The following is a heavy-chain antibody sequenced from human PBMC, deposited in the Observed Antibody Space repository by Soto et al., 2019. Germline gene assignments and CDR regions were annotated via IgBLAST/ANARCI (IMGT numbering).Heavy chain of an antibody. D-gene: IGHD1-1*01. V-gene: IGHV4-31*03. Sequence: SETLSLTCTVSGGSISSGGYYWRWIRQHPGKGLEWIGYIYYSGSTYYNPSLKSRVTISVDTSKNQFSLKLSSVTAADTAVYYCAVAAAHETTDGYFDLWGRGTLVTVSS. CDR2: IYYSGST. CDR1: GGSISSGGYY. J-gene: IGHJ2*01. CDR3: AVAAAHETTDGYFDL.